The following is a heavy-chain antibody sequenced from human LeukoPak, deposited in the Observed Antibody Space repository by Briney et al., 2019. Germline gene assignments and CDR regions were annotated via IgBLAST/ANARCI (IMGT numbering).Heavy chain of an antibody. CDR1: GFTFTDYW. Sequence: GGSLRLSCAVSGFTFTDYWMNWVRQAPGKGLEWVASIRQDGGEKSYVDSVKGRFTISRDDTKSSLYLQINSLRAEDTAVYYCARDGTAAGLYFDLWGQGTLVTVSS. D-gene: IGHD6-13*01. CDR3: ARDGTAAGLYFDL. J-gene: IGHJ4*01. CDR2: IRQDGGEK. V-gene: IGHV3-7*01.